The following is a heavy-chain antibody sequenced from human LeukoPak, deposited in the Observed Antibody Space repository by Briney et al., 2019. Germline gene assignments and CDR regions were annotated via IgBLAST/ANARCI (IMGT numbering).Heavy chain of an antibody. CDR3: ARDPLSSGWYLGYLQH. Sequence: SVKVSRKASGGTFSSYAISWVRQAPGQGLEWMGGIIPIFGTANYAQKFQGRVTITTDESTSTAYMELSSLRSEDTAVYYCARDPLSSGWYLGYLQHWGQGTLVTVSS. J-gene: IGHJ1*01. D-gene: IGHD6-19*01. CDR2: IIPIFGTA. V-gene: IGHV1-69*05. CDR1: GGTFSSYA.